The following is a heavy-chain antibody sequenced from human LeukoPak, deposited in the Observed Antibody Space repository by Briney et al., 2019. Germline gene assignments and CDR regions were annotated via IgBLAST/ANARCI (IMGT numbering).Heavy chain of an antibody. CDR2: FPREDGER. J-gene: IGHJ3*01. CDR1: GYTLTELS. D-gene: IGHD3-3*01. V-gene: IGHV1-24*01. CDR3: ASDFGVGVLYAFDL. Sequence: ASVKVSCKVSGYTLTELSIHGVRQAHGKGLEWMGGFPREDGERIYAQSFQGRVTMTEESSTDTAYMEVSGLKAEDTPGYVCASDFGVGVLYAFDLGGQGPMVTVSP.